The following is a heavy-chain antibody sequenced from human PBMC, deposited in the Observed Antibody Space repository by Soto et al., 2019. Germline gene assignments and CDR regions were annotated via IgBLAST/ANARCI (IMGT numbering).Heavy chain of an antibody. V-gene: IGHV3-7*04. CDR1: GFTFSSYW. Sequence: EVQLVESGGDLVQPGGSLRLSCAASGFTFSSYWMSWVRQAPGKGLEWVANINQDGSEKYYVDSAKGRFTISRDNAKNSLYLQMNSLRAEDTTVYSCARAGSIGSVDFWGQGTLVTVSS. CDR3: ARAGSIGSVDF. CDR2: INQDGSEK. D-gene: IGHD6-19*01. J-gene: IGHJ4*02.